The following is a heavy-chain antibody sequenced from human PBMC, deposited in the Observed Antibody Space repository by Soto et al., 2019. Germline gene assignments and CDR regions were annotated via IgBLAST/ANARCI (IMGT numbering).Heavy chain of an antibody. D-gene: IGHD1-26*01. CDR2: IIPIFGTA. CDR1: GGTFSSYA. J-gene: IGHJ6*02. Sequence: QVQLVQSGAEVKKPGSSVKVSCKASGGTFSSYAISWVRQAPGQGLEWMGGIIPIFGTANYAQKFQGRVTITVDESTSTGYMELSSLRAEDTAVYYCARGQFTKAIVGATNYFYGMDVWGQGTTVTVSS. V-gene: IGHV1-69*12. CDR3: ARGQFTKAIVGATNYFYGMDV.